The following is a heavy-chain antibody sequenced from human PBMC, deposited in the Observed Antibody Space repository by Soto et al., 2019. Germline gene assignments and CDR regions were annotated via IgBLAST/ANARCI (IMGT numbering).Heavy chain of an antibody. V-gene: IGHV3-43D*04. Sequence: WAASGFTFDDYAMHWVRQAPGKGLEWVSLISWDGGSTYYADSVKGRFTISRDNSKNSLYLQMNSLRAEDTALYYCAKSPRVLLWFGEPPRAYYYGMDVWGQGTTVTVSS. CDR3: AKSPRVLLWFGEPPRAYYYGMDV. CDR2: ISWDGGST. J-gene: IGHJ6*02. CDR1: GFTFDDYA. D-gene: IGHD3-10*01.